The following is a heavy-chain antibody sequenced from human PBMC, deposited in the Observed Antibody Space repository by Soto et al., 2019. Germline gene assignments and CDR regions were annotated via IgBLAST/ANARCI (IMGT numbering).Heavy chain of an antibody. D-gene: IGHD2-2*01. Sequence: GSLRLSCAASGFISRSYWMHWVRQVPGKGLVWVSRINGDGRSTSYADSVKGRFTISRDNAKNTLYLQMNSLRADDTAVYYCARAQYLADDAFDIWGQGAMVTV. V-gene: IGHV3-74*01. CDR1: GFISRSYW. CDR2: INGDGRST. CDR3: ARAQYLADDAFDI. J-gene: IGHJ3*02.